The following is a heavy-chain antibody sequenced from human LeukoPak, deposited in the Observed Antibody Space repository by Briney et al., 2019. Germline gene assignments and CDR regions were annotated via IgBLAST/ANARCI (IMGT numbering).Heavy chain of an antibody. J-gene: IGHJ6*03. Sequence: ASVKVSCKASGYTFTGYYMHWVRQAPGQGLEWMGWMNPNSGNTGYAQKFQGRVTITRNTSISTAYMEPSSLRSEDTAVYYCARGPPRDVLMVYATYYYYMDVWGKGTTVTVSS. V-gene: IGHV1-8*03. CDR2: MNPNSGNT. CDR3: ARGPPRDVLMVYATYYYYMDV. D-gene: IGHD2-8*01. CDR1: GYTFTGYY.